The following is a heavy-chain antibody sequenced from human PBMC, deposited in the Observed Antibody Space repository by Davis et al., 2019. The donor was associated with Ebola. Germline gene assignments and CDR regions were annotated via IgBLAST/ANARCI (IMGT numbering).Heavy chain of an antibody. CDR3: TNRLGRARLSGGFDY. V-gene: IGHV2-5*02. J-gene: IGHJ4*02. D-gene: IGHD6-6*01. Sequence: SGPTLANPTHTLTLTCTFSGFSRSTSAVGVGWIRQPPGKALEWHALIYWDDDKRYRPSLKSRLNITKDNSKTQVVLTMTNMDPVYTATHYCTNRLGRARLSGGFDYWGQGTLVTGSS. CDR2: IYWDDDK. CDR1: GFSRSTSAVG.